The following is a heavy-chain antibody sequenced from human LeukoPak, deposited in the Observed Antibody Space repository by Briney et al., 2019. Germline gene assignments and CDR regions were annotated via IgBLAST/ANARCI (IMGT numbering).Heavy chain of an antibody. J-gene: IGHJ6*02. D-gene: IGHD6-19*01. CDR2: IYSSGTT. V-gene: IGHV4-4*07. CDR1: GGSLTNYY. CDR3: ARVSPIRVAGNSYYYAMDV. Sequence: SGTLSLTCTVSGGSLTNYYWTWIRQPAGKGLEWIGRIYSSGTTTYNPSLRSRVDMSVDTSKSQFSLKLRSVTAADTALYCCARVSPIRVAGNSYYYAMDVWGQGTTVIVSS.